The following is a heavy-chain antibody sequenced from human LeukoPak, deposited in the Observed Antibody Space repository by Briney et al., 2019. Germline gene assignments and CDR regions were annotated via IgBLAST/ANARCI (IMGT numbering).Heavy chain of an antibody. Sequence: PGGSLRLSCAASGFTFSSYAMSWVRQAPGKGLEWVSGLSGSGGSTYYADSVKGRFTISRDNSKNTLSLQMISLRAEDTAVYYCAKLTSKDYYDSSGYYSGNFDYWGQGTLVTVPS. CDR3: AKLTSKDYYDSSGYYSGNFDY. V-gene: IGHV3-23*01. J-gene: IGHJ4*02. CDR2: LSGSGGST. D-gene: IGHD3-22*01. CDR1: GFTFSSYA.